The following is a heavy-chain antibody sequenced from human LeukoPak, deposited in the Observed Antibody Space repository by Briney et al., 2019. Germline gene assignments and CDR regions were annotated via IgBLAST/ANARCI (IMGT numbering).Heavy chain of an antibody. V-gene: IGHV3-66*01. Sequence: DPGGSLRLSCAASGFTVSSNYMSWVRQAPGKGLEWVSVIYSGGSTYYAAAVKGRFTISRDNSKNTLYLQMNSLRAEDTAVYYCARDESGGFDYWGQGTLVTVSS. J-gene: IGHJ4*02. CDR1: GFTVSSNY. CDR2: IYSGGST. D-gene: IGHD3-10*01. CDR3: ARDESGGFDY.